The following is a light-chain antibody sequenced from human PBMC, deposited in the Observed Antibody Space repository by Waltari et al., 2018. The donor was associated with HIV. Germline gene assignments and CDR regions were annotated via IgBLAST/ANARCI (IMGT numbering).Light chain of an antibody. CDR1: SRDDGGYTL. V-gene: IGLV2-23*02. J-gene: IGLJ2*01. CDR2: EVS. CDR3: CAYAGSTTYVI. Sequence: QSALTQPASVSGSPGQSITISCTGTSRDDGGYTLFSCYQQPPGKDPKLMIYEVSKRPSGVSNRFSGSKSGNTASLTISGLQAEDEADYYCCAYAGSTTYVIFGGGTKLTVL.